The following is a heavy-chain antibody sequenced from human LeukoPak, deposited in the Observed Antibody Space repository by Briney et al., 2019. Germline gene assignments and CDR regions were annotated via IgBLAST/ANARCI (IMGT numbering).Heavy chain of an antibody. CDR3: ARGTPYIYSGYDGYVFDI. V-gene: IGHV3-30*04. CDR1: GFSFSSYA. J-gene: IGHJ3*02. CDR2: MSHDGRNK. D-gene: IGHD5-12*01. Sequence: GRSLRLSCAASGFSFSSYAMHWVRQAPGKGLEWVALMSHDGRNKYYADSLEGRFTVSRDNSYNTLSLQMNSLREEDTALYYCARGTPYIYSGYDGYVFDIWGQGTMVTVSS.